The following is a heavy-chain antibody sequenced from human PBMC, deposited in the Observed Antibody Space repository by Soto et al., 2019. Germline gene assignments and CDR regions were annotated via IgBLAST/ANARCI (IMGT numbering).Heavy chain of an antibody. D-gene: IGHD2-2*01. CDR3: AKPNLYCSSTSCYDH. J-gene: IGHJ4*02. CDR2: VSGSGGST. CDR1: GFTFSSFA. V-gene: IGHV3-23*01. Sequence: EVQLLDSGGALVQPGGSLRLSCAASGFTFSSFAMSWVRQAPGKGLEWVSTVSGSGGSTYYADSVKGRFTISRDNSNNTMYVQMDSLRADDTAVYYCAKPNLYCSSTSCYDHWGQGTLVTVS.